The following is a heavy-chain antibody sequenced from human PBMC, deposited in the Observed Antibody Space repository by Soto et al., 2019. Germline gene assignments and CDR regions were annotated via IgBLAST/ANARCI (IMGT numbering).Heavy chain of an antibody. CDR2: ISYDGSNK. CDR3: ARDIAASRDFGY. V-gene: IGHV3-30-3*01. J-gene: IGHJ4*02. Sequence: WWSLRLSCSASVFTCSSYAMHWCRQAPGKGLEWVAVISYDGSNKYYADSVKGRFTISRDNSKNTLYLQMNSLRAEDTAVYYCARDIAASRDFGYWGQGTLVTVSS. CDR1: VFTCSSYA. D-gene: IGHD2-15*01.